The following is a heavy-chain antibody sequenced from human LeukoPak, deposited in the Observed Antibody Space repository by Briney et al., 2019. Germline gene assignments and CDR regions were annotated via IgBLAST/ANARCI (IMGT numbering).Heavy chain of an antibody. Sequence: GASVKVSCKASGYTFTSYDINWVRQATGQGLEWMGWMNPNSGNTGHAQKFQGRVTMTRNTSISTAYMELSSLRSEDTAVYYCARATTSKGEAYYDFWSGYFYRYYYMDVWGKGTTVTVSS. V-gene: IGHV1-8*01. J-gene: IGHJ6*03. CDR3: ARATTSKGEAYYDFWSGYFYRYYYMDV. CDR1: GYTFTSYD. D-gene: IGHD3-3*01. CDR2: MNPNSGNT.